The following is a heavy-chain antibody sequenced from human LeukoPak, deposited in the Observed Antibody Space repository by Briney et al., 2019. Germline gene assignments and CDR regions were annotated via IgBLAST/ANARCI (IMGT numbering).Heavy chain of an antibody. CDR1: GFTFTSIA. D-gene: IGHD1-1*01. CDR3: AKGQELDDGVFDS. V-gene: IGHV3-23*01. J-gene: IGHJ4*02. CDR2: IRGTGDST. Sequence: PGGSLRLSCAASGFTFTSIAMTWVRQAPGKGLEWVSTIRGTGDSTHYADSVKSRFIISRDKSKNMLYLQMNGLRAEDTAIYYCAKGQELDDGVFDSWGQGTLVTVSS.